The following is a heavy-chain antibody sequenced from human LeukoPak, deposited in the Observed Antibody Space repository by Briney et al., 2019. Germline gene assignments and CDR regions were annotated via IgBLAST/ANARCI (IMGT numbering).Heavy chain of an antibody. V-gene: IGHV1-2*02. D-gene: IGHD3-10*01. J-gene: IGHJ4*02. CDR3: ARGGFDY. Sequence: ASVRVSCKSSGYTFTDYYIHWVRQAPGRGLEWMGWINSNSGDTEYAQTFQGRVTMTRHTSISTFYMDLVGLRSDDTAVYYCARGGFDYWGQGTLVTVSS. CDR1: GYTFTDYY. CDR2: INSNSGDT.